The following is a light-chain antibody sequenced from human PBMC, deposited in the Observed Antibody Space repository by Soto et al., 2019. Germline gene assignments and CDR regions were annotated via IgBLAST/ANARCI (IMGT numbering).Light chain of an antibody. CDR1: RGHSSYA. CDR2: LNSDGSH. CDR3: QTWGTGFWV. Sequence: QSVLTQSPSASASRGASVKLTCTLSRGHSSYAIAWHQQQPEKGPRYFMKLNSDGSHSKGDGIPDRFSGSSSGAERYITISSLQSEDEADYYCQTWGTGFWVFGGGTKVTVL. J-gene: IGLJ3*02. V-gene: IGLV4-69*01.